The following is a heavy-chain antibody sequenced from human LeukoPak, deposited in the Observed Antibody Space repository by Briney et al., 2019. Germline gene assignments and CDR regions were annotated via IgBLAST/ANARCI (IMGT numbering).Heavy chain of an antibody. D-gene: IGHD3-3*01. CDR3: ARGTYYDFWSGYYPLDY. CDR1: GGTFSSYA. J-gene: IGHJ4*02. Sequence: GASVKVSCKASGGTFSSYAISWVRQAPGQGLEWMGGIIPIFGTANYAQKFQGRVTITTDESTSTAYMELSSLRSEDTAVYYCARGTYYDFWSGYYPLDYWGQGTLVTVSS. V-gene: IGHV1-69*05. CDR2: IIPIFGTA.